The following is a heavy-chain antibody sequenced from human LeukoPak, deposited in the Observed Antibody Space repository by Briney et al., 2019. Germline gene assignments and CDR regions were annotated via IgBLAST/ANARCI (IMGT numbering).Heavy chain of an antibody. CDR2: IWYDVSNK. CDR3: ARDWGEDWFDP. Sequence: PGGSLRLSCVASGFTFRNFGMHWVRQAPAKGLEWVAVIWYDVSNKYYADSVKGRFTISRDSSKNTPYLQMNSLRAEDTAVYYCARDWGEDWFDPWGQGTLVTVSS. CDR1: GFTFRNFG. J-gene: IGHJ5*02. V-gene: IGHV3-33*01. D-gene: IGHD3-16*01.